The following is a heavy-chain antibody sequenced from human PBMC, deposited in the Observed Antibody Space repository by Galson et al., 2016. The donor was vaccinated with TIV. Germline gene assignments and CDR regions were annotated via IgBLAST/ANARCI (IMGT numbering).Heavy chain of an antibody. CDR3: ARVMTTVTDDDAFDI. CDR2: ISSSSSYI. CDR1: GFTFSSYS. J-gene: IGHJ3*02. D-gene: IGHD4-17*01. V-gene: IGHV3-21*01. Sequence: LRLSCAASGFTFSSYSMNWVRQAPGKGLEWVSSISSSSSYIYYADSVKGRFTISRENAKNSLYLQMNSLRAEDTAVYYCARVMTTVTDDDAFDIWGQGTMVTVSS.